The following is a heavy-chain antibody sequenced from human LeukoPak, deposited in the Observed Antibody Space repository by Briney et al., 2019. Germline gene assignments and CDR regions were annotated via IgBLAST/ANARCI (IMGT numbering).Heavy chain of an antibody. CDR2: IYYGGST. Sequence: PSETLSLTCSVSGGSISSSSYYWGWIRQPPGKGLEWIGSIYYGGSTYYNPSLKSRVTISVDTSKNQFSLKLSSVTAADTAVYYCARDGRWENYSSSWATFDYWGQGILVTVSS. D-gene: IGHD6-13*01. CDR3: ARDGRWENYSSSWATFDY. V-gene: IGHV4-39*02. J-gene: IGHJ4*02. CDR1: GGSISSSSYY.